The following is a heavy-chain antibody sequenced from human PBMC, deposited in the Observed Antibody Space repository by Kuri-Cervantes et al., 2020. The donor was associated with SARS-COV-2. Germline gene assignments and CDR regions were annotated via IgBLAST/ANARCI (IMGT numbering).Heavy chain of an antibody. D-gene: IGHD6-13*01. CDR3: ARDGGGSWDFDY. J-gene: IGHJ4*02. V-gene: IGHV4-34*01. CDR1: GGSFSGYY. CDR2: INHSGST. Sequence: ESLKISCAVYGGSFSGYYWSWIRRPPGKGLEWIGEINHSGSTNYNPSLKSRVTISVDTSKNQFSLKLSSVTAADTAVYYCARDGGGSWDFDYWGQGTLVTVSS.